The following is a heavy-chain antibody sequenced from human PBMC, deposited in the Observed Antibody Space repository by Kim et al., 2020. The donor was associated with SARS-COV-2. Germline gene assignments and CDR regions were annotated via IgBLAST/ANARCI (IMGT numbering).Heavy chain of an antibody. J-gene: IGHJ3*02. CDR3: AKAGKLELRAFEI. D-gene: IGHD1-7*01. Sequence: YADSVKGRFTIARDNSKNHLYLQMNSLRTEDTALYYCAKAGKLELRAFEIWGQGTMVTVSS. V-gene: IGHV3-43*01.